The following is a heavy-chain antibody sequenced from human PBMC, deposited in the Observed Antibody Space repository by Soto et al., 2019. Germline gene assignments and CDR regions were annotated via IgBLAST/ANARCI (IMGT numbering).Heavy chain of an antibody. CDR1: GGSISSYY. CDR2: IYYSGST. Sequence: QVQLQESGPGLVKPSETLSLTCTASGGSISSYYWSWIRQPPGKGLEWIGYIYYSGSTNYNPSLKSRVTISVDTSKNQFSLKLSSVTAADTAVYYCARDRGDGNDYWGQGTLVTVSS. CDR3: ARDRGDGNDY. D-gene: IGHD7-27*01. J-gene: IGHJ4*02. V-gene: IGHV4-59*01.